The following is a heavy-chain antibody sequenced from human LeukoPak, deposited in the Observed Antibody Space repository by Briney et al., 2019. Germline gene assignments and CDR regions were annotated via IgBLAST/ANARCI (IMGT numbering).Heavy chain of an antibody. V-gene: IGHV4-34*01. D-gene: IGHD6-19*01. CDR1: GGSFSGYY. J-gene: IGHJ5*02. CDR2: VNHSGNT. CDR3: AREAVAVTGSWFDP. Sequence: SETLSLTCGVYGGSFSGYYWSWIRQSPGKGLEWIGEVNHSGNTNYNPSLKSRVSISVDTSKNHFSLKLTSVTTADTAVYYCAREAVAVTGSWFDPWGQGALVTVSS.